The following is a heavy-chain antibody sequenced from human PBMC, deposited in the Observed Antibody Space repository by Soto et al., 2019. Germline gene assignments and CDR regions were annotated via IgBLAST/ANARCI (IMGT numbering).Heavy chain of an antibody. J-gene: IGHJ4*02. CDR3: TDTSVSGNSSWDY. D-gene: IGHD6-13*01. Sequence: DVQLVESGGGLVQPGGSLRLSCAGSGFIFSDAWMNWVRQAPGKGLEWVGRIRSEADGGTTDYAAPVEGRFTISRDDSKNTLFLQMNSLKIDDTAVYYCTDTSVSGNSSWDYWGQGTLVTVSS. V-gene: IGHV3-15*07. CDR1: GFIFSDAW. CDR2: IRSEADGGTT.